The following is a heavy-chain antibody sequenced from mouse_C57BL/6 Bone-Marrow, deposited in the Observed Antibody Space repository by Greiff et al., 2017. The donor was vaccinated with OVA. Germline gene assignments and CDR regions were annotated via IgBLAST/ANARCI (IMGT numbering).Heavy chain of an antibody. J-gene: IGHJ1*03. CDR3: TREAGYFDV. Sequence: EVQLVESGAGLVKPGGSLKLSCAASGFTFSSYAMSWVRQTPEKRLEWVAYISSGGDYIYYADTVKGRFTISRDNARNTLYLQMSSLKAEDTAMYYCTREAGYFDVWGTGTTVTVSS. CDR1: GFTFSSYA. V-gene: IGHV5-9-1*02. CDR2: ISSGGDYI.